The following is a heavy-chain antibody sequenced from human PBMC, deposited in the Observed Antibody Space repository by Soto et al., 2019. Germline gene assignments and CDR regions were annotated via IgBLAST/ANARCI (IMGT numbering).Heavy chain of an antibody. J-gene: IGHJ4*02. D-gene: IGHD3-3*02. V-gene: IGHV3-30-3*01. CDR2: ISYDGSNK. Sequence: TGGSLRLSCAASGFTFSSYAMHWVRPAPGKGLEWVAVISYDGSNKYYADSVKGRFTISRDNSKNTLYLQMNSLRAEDTAVYYCAREWGFLEGTRIRTAYYFDYWGQGTLVTAPQ. CDR3: AREWGFLEGTRIRTAYYFDY. CDR1: GFTFSSYA.